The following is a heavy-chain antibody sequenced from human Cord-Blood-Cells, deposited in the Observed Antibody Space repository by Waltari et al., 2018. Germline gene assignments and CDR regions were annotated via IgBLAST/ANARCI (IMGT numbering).Heavy chain of an antibody. Sequence: QLQLQESGPGLVKPSETLSLTCTVSGGSISSSSYYWGWIRQPPGKGLEWIGSIYYSGSTYYNPSLKSRVTISVDTSKNQFSLKLSSLTAADTAVYYCARSMSGYSGYDLDYWGQGTLVTVSS. CDR3: ARSMSGYSGYDLDY. CDR1: GGSISSSSYY. J-gene: IGHJ4*02. CDR2: IYYSGST. V-gene: IGHV4-39*01. D-gene: IGHD5-12*01.